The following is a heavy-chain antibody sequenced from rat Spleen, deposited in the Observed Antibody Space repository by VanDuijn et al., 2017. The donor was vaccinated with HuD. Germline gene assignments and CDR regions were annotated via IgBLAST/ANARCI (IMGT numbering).Heavy chain of an antibody. Sequence: EVQLVESGGGIVQPGRSMKLSCVASGLTFSNYGMAWVRQAPGKGLEWVGEINQDSSIINYIPSLKDKFTISRDNAQNTLYLQMTKLGSEDTAIYYCAREHLGINYWGQGVMVTVSS. D-gene: IGHD1-9*01. CDR2: INQDSSII. J-gene: IGHJ2*01. CDR3: AREHLGINY. V-gene: IGHV4-2*01. CDR1: GLTFSNYG.